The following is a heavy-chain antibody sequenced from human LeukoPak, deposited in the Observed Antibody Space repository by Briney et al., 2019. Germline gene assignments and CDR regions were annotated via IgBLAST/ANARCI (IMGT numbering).Heavy chain of an antibody. CDR2: IYTSGST. CDR1: GGSISSGSYY. D-gene: IGHD2-2*01. V-gene: IGHV4-61*02. J-gene: IGHJ6*03. Sequence: SQTLSLTCTVSGGSISSGSYYWSWIRQPAGKGLEWIGRIYTSGSTNYNPSLKSRVTISVDTSKNQFSLKLSSVTAADTAVYYCARDRVVVVPAAGVGYYYYYMDVWGKGTTVTVSS. CDR3: ARDRVVVVPAAGVGYYYYYMDV.